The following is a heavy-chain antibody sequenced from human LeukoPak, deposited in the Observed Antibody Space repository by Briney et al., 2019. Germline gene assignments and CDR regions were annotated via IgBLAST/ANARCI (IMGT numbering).Heavy chain of an antibody. CDR3: ARGRYYYDSSGYTDGMDV. CDR1: GGSISSYY. V-gene: IGHV4-4*07. CDR2: IYTSGST. J-gene: IGHJ6*02. D-gene: IGHD3-22*01. Sequence: SGTPSLTCTVSGGSISSYYWSWIRQPAGKGLEWIGRIYTSGSTNYNPFLKSRVTMSVDTSKNQFSLKLSSVTAADTAVYYCARGRYYYDSSGYTDGMDVWGQGTTVTVSS.